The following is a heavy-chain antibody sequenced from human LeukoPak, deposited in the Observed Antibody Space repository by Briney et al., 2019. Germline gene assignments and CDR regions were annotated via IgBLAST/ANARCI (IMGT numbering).Heavy chain of an antibody. V-gene: IGHV4-34*01. CDR3: ARGSPTYYDFWSGYYAVAFDI. Sequence: NPSETLSLTCAVYGGSFSGYYWSWIRQPPGKGLEWIGEINHSGSTNYNPSLKSRVTISVDTSKNQFSLKLSSVTAADTAVYYCARGSPTYYDFWSGYYAVAFDIWGQGTMVTVSS. CDR1: GGSFSGYY. J-gene: IGHJ3*02. D-gene: IGHD3-3*01. CDR2: INHSGST.